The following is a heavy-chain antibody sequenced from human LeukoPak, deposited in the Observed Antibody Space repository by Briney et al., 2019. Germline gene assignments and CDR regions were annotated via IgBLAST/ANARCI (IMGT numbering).Heavy chain of an antibody. Sequence: AGPLTLACAASAFTFAAYALNWVRQAPGKGLEWDSVISNSGAYTNYADSVKGRFTISRDNSKNTVYLQMNSLRAEDMAAYYYTNELHLEVWGQGTVVTVSS. J-gene: IGHJ4*02. V-gene: IGHV3-23*01. CDR2: ISNSGAYT. CDR1: AFTFAAYA. CDR3: TNELHLEV.